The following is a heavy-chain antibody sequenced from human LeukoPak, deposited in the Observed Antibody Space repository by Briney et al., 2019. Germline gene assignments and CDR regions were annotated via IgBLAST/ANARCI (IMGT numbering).Heavy chain of an antibody. CDR1: GFTFSTYW. Sequence: GGSLRLSCATSGFTFSTYWMSWVRQAPGKGLEWVANIKRDGSEKYYVDSVKGRFIISRDNANNSLYLQMNSLRDEDTAVYYCAREPREWEQQSFDYWGQGTLVTVSS. D-gene: IGHD1-26*01. V-gene: IGHV3-7*01. CDR3: AREPREWEQQSFDY. J-gene: IGHJ4*02. CDR2: IKRDGSEK.